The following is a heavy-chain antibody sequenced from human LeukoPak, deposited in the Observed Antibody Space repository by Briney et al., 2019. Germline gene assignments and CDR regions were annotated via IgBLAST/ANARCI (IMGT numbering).Heavy chain of an antibody. Sequence: GGSLRLSCVASGFTFSNYWMNWVRQAPGKGLEWVANIKEDGSEKYYVDSVKGRFTISRDNAKNSLYLQMSSLRDEDTAVYYCASDMIIATTSPDAFDIWGQGTMVTVSS. CDR3: ASDMIIATTSPDAFDI. J-gene: IGHJ3*02. CDR1: GFTFSNYW. CDR2: IKEDGSEK. D-gene: IGHD3-16*01. V-gene: IGHV3-7*01.